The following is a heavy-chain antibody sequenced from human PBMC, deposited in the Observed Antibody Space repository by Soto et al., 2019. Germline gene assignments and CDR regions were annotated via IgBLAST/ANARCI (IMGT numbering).Heavy chain of an antibody. J-gene: IGHJ4*02. CDR3: AMPLYADYFDY. Sequence: QVPLVQSGAEVKKPGASVKVSCKASGYTFTSYALHWVRQAPGQRLERMGWVNAGNGYTKYSQNFQGRVTITRDTSATTSYIELSGLRSEDTAGYYWAMPLYADYFDYWGQGTLVTFSS. CDR2: VNAGNGYT. D-gene: IGHD4-17*01. CDR1: GYTFTSYA. V-gene: IGHV1-3*01.